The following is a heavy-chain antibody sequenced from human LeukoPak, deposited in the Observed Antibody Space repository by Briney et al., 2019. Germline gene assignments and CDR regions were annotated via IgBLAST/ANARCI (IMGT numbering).Heavy chain of an antibody. CDR2: IYYSGST. V-gene: IGHV4-59*01. CDR3: ARGDTVTTFDY. J-gene: IGHJ4*02. CDR1: GGSISSFY. Sequence: SETLSLTCSVSGGSISSFYWSWIRQPPGKGLEWIGYIYYSGSTNHNPSLKSRVTISVDTSKNQFSLKLSSVTAADTAVYYCARGDTVTTFDYWGQGTLVTASS. D-gene: IGHD4-17*01.